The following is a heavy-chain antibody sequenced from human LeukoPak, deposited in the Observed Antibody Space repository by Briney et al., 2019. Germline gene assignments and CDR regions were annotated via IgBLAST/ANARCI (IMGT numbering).Heavy chain of an antibody. J-gene: IGHJ4*02. CDR3: TREAGTTPFDY. CDR2: ISGSGGRT. CDR1: GFTFSSYA. D-gene: IGHD1-1*01. V-gene: IGHV3-23*01. Sequence: GGSLRLSCAVSGFTFSSYAMSWVRQAPGKGLEWVAAISGSGGRTYYADFVKGRFTISRDNSKNTLSLQMNSLRVEDTAVYYCTREAGTTPFDYWGQGTQVTVSS.